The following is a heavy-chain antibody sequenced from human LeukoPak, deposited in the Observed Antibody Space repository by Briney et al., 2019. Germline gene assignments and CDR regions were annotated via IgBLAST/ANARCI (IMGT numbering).Heavy chain of an antibody. D-gene: IGHD2-2*02. V-gene: IGHV3-30*01. CDR1: GFTFSSYA. J-gene: IGHJ4*02. CDR2: ISYDGSNK. CDR3: ARADCSSTSCYTVDY. Sequence: PGGSLRLSCAASGFTFSSYAMHWVRQAPGKGLEWVAVISYDGSNKYYADSVKGRFTISRDNSKNTLYLQMNSLRAEDTAVYYRARADCSSTSCYTVDYWGQGTLVTVSS.